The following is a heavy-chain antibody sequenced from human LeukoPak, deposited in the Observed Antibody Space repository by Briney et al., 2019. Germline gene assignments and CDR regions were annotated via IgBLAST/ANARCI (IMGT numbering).Heavy chain of an antibody. J-gene: IGHJ6*02. V-gene: IGHV1-46*01. CDR2: INPSGGST. CDR1: GYTFTSYY. D-gene: IGHD6-19*01. CDR3: ARDVPYSSGWSYYYYYGMDV. Sequence: GASVKVSCKASGYTFTSYYMHWVRQAPGQGLEWMGIINPSGGSTSCAQKFQGRVTMTRDTSTSTVYMELSSLRSEDTAVYYCARDVPYSSGWSYYYYYGMDVWGQGTTVTVSS.